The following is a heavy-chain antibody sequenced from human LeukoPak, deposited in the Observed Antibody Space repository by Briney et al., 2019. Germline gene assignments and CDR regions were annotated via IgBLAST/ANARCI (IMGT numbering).Heavy chain of an antibody. J-gene: IGHJ4*02. D-gene: IGHD4-17*01. CDR3: ARDGGSGDYALHYFDY. CDR1: GFTFSSYA. Sequence: PGGSLRLSCAASGFTFSSYAMHWVRQAPGKGLEWVAVISYDGSNKYYADSVKGRFTISRDNSKNTLYLQMNSLRAEDTAVYYCARDGGSGDYALHYFDYWGQGTLVTVSS. CDR2: ISYDGSNK. V-gene: IGHV3-30-3*01.